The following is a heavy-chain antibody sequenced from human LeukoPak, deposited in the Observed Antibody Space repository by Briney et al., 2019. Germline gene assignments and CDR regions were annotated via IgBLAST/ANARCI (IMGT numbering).Heavy chain of an antibody. V-gene: IGHV3-23*01. Sequence: LSLTCTVSGGSISSGGYYWSWVRQAPGKGLEWVSAISDSGGTTYYADSVKGRFTISRDNSKNTLYLQMSSLRAEDTAVYYCAKFLAVIAARDSLYFQHWGQGTLVTVSS. CDR3: AKFLAVIAARDSLYFQH. J-gene: IGHJ1*01. CDR1: GGSISSGGYY. D-gene: IGHD6-6*01. CDR2: ISDSGGTT.